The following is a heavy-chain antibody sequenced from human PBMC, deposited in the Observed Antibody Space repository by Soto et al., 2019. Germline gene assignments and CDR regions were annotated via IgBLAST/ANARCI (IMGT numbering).Heavy chain of an antibody. Sequence: XATLSLTCTVSVDSIISSDFYWGWVRQPPGKGLEWIGSIFYLGSSYYNPSLKSRVTMSVDTSKNQFSLRLRSVTAADTALYFCARHSLALRKNNWFDPWGQGIMVTVSS. D-gene: IGHD3-3*02. CDR3: ARHSLALRKNNWFDP. CDR2: IFYLGSS. J-gene: IGHJ5*02. V-gene: IGHV4-39*01. CDR1: VDSIISSDFY.